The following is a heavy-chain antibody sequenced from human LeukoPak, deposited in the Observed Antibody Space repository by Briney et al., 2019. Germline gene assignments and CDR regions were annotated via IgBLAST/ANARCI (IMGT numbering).Heavy chain of an antibody. CDR2: IYYSGST. J-gene: IGHJ4*02. V-gene: IGHV4-38-2*02. CDR1: GYSISSGYY. CDR3: AVPMVRGDYSDY. Sequence: SETLSLTCTVSGYSISSGYYWGWIRQPPGKGLEWIGSIYYSGSTYYNPSLKSRVTISVDTSKNQFSLKLSSVTAADTAVYYCAVPMVRGDYSDYWGQGTLVTVSS. D-gene: IGHD3-10*01.